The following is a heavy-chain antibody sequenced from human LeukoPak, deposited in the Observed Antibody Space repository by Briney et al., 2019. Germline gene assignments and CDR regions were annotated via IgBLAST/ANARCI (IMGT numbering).Heavy chain of an antibody. CDR3: ARARQWLRSNFDY. V-gene: IGHV4-34*01. CDR1: GGSFCGYY. CDR2: INHSGST. J-gene: IGHJ4*02. Sequence: SETLSLTCAVYGGSFCGYYWSWIRQPPGKGLEWIGEINHSGSTNYNPSLKSRVTISVDTSKNQFSLKLSSVTAADTAVYYCARARQWLRSNFDYWGQGTLVTVSS. D-gene: IGHD5-12*01.